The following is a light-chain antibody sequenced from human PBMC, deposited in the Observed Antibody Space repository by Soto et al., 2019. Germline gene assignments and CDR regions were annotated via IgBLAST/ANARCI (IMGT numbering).Light chain of an antibody. J-gene: IGKJ5*01. CDR1: QSVTGN. Sequence: EVVMTQSPATLSVSPGERATLSCRASQSVTGNLAWYQQKPGQAPRLLIYGASTRATGIPARFSGSGSGTEFTLTISSLQSEDVAVYYSQQYHDWPPVTFGQGTRLEIK. CDR2: GAS. V-gene: IGKV3-15*01. CDR3: QQYHDWPPVT.